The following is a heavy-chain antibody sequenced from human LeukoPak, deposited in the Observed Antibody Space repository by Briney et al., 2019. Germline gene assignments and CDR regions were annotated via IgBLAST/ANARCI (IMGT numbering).Heavy chain of an antibody. CDR3: ARELSAGTTGMDV. CDR1: GFTVSSY. V-gene: IGHV3-48*02. J-gene: IGHJ6*02. Sequence: GGSLRLSCAASGFTVSSYMSWVRQAPGKGLEWVSYISNNNSTIYYADSVKGRFTISRDNAKNSLYLQMNSLRDEDTAVYYCARELSAGTTGMDVWGQGTTVTVSS. D-gene: IGHD1-1*01. CDR2: ISNNNSTI.